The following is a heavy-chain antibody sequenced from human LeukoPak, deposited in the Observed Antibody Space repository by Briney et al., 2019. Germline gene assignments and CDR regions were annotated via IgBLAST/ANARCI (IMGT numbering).Heavy chain of an antibody. CDR2: ISSSSSYI. J-gene: IGHJ4*02. V-gene: IGHV3-21*01. CDR1: GFTLSSYS. D-gene: IGHD3-10*01. Sequence: GGSLRLSCAASGFTLSSYSINWVRQAPGKGLEWVSSISSSSSYIYYADSVKGGFTISRDNAKNSLYLQMNSLRAEDTAVYYCARGPAMVRGVRSDYWGQGTLVTVSS. CDR3: ARGPAMVRGVRSDY.